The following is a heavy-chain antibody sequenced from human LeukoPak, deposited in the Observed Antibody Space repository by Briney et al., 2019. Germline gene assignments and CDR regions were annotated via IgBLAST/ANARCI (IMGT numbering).Heavy chain of an antibody. J-gene: IGHJ4*02. CDR1: RFTFSSYA. CDR3: AKELDDSSGYPAEY. CDR2: ISYDGSNK. V-gene: IGHV3-30-3*01. Sequence: PGRSLRLSCAASRFTFSSYAMHWVRQAPGKGLEWVAVISYDGSNKYYADSVKGRFTISRDNSKNTLYLQMNSLRAEDTAVYYCAKELDDSSGYPAEYWGQGTLVTVSS. D-gene: IGHD3-22*01.